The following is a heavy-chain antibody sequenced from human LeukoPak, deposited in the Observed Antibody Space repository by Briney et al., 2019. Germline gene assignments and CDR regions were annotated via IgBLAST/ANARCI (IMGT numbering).Heavy chain of an antibody. J-gene: IGHJ6*04. CDR2: IYYSGST. Sequence: SETLSLTCTVSGGPISSGGYYWSWIRQHPGKGPEWIGYIYYSGSTYYNPSLKSRVTISVDTSKNQFSLKLSSVTAADTAVYYCARDGPSYCSGGSCYGYYGMDVWGKGTTVTVSS. CDR1: GGPISSGGYY. CDR3: ARDGPSYCSGGSCYGYYGMDV. D-gene: IGHD2-15*01. V-gene: IGHV4-31*03.